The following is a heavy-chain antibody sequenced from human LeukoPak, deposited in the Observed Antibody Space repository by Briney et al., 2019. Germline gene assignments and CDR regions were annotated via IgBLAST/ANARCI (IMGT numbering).Heavy chain of an antibody. CDR2: ISSSISYI. V-gene: IGHV3-21*01. CDR3: ARVDTAMGSLDY. CDR1: GFTFSSYS. Sequence: KSGGSLRLSCAASGFTFSSYSMNWVRQAPGKGLEWVSSISSSISYIYYTASLKVRFTISRDNAKNSLYLQMNSLRAEDTAVYYCARVDTAMGSLDYWGQGTLVTVSS. J-gene: IGHJ4*02. D-gene: IGHD5-18*01.